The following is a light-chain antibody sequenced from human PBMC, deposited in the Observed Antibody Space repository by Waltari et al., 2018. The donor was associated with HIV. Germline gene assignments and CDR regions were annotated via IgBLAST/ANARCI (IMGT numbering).Light chain of an antibody. J-gene: IGKJ2*01. CDR1: QSVSSN. CDR2: GSA. Sequence: EIVMTQSPATLSVSPGDRATLSCRASQSVSSNLAWYQQKPGQAPRLLIYGSATRATGIPARFSGSGSGTEFTLTISSLQSEDFAVYYCQKYNNWPYTFGQGTKLEIK. V-gene: IGKV3-15*01. CDR3: QKYNNWPYT.